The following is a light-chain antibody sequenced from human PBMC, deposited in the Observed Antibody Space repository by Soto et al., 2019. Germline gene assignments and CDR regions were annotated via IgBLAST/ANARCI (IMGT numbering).Light chain of an antibody. CDR3: QQLNSYPPWT. CDR2: AAS. V-gene: IGKV1-9*01. J-gene: IGKJ1*01. Sequence: DIQLTQSPSALSASVAERVTSTCRASQGISSYLAWYQQKPGKAPKLLIYAASTLQSGVPSRFSGSGSGTDFTLTISSLQPEDFATYYCQQLNSYPPWTFGQGTKVDIK. CDR1: QGISSY.